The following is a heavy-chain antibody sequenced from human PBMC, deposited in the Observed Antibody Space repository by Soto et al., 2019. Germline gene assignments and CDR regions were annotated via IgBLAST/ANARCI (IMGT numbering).Heavy chain of an antibody. Sequence: SETLSLTCPVSGGSISSGDYYWSWIRQPPGKGLEWIGYIYYSGTTYYNPSLKSRVTISVDTSKNQFSLKVSSVTAADTAVYYCARALIQLWPHYYYGMDVWGQGTTGTVSS. J-gene: IGHJ6*02. CDR2: IYYSGTT. CDR1: GGSISSGDYY. V-gene: IGHV4-30-4*01. CDR3: ARALIQLWPHYYYGMDV. D-gene: IGHD5-18*01.